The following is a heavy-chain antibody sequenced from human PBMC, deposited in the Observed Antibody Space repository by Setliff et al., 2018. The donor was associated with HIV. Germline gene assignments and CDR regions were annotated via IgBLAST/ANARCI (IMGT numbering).Heavy chain of an antibody. Sequence: PSETLSLTCAVYGGSFSGYYWSWIRQPPGKGLEYIGYIYYIGSTNYNPSLKSRVTISVDTSKNQFSLNLSAVTAADTAVYYCARGSVFWDRGNHYQYMDVWAKGTTVTVSS. J-gene: IGHJ6*03. V-gene: IGHV4-34*11. D-gene: IGHD3-10*01. CDR1: GGSFSGYY. CDR2: IYYIGST. CDR3: ARGSVFWDRGNHYQYMDV.